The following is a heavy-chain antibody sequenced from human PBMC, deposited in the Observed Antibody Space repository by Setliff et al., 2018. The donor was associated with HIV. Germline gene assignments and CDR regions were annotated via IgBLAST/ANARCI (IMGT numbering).Heavy chain of an antibody. D-gene: IGHD3-3*01. CDR1: GYSISSGYY. J-gene: IGHJ4*03. CDR3: ARDRALRFSQSPSSHYFDY. Sequence: ETLSLTCAVSGYSISSGYYWGWIRQPPGKGLEWIGRVYHGGTTNYNPTLRSRVTISTDASKNQFSLKLKSVSAADTAVYFCARDRALRFSQSPSSHYFDYWGQGTLVTVSS. CDR2: VYHGGTT. V-gene: IGHV4-38-2*01.